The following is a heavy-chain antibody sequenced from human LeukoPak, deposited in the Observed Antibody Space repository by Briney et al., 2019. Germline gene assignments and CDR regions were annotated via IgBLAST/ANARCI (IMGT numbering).Heavy chain of an antibody. CDR2: IYHSGTT. CDR3: ARENDDGDYVGGCDP. J-gene: IGHJ5*02. CDR1: AASISSGYYY. Sequence: PSQTLSLTCTVSAASISSGYYYSSWLRQSPGKGVEWIGYIYHSGTTYYRPSLKSRLCISLDTSKNHLCLKLTSVTAADTAIYYCARENDDGDYVGGCDPWGQGTLVTVSS. D-gene: IGHD4-17*01. V-gene: IGHV4-30-4*01.